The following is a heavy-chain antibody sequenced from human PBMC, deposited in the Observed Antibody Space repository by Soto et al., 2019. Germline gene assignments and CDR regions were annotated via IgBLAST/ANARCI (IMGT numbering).Heavy chain of an antibody. J-gene: IGHJ4*02. CDR3: AKDLSYDFWSGYPPDY. D-gene: IGHD3-3*01. CDR1: GFTFSSYV. V-gene: IGHV3-23*01. CDR2: ISGSGGST. Sequence: EVQLLESGGGLVQPGGSLRLSCAASGFTFSSYVMSWVRQAPGKGLEWVSAISGSGGSTYYADSVKGRFTISRDNSKNTVFLQMNSLRAEDTAVYYCAKDLSYDFWSGYPPDYWGQGTLVTVSS.